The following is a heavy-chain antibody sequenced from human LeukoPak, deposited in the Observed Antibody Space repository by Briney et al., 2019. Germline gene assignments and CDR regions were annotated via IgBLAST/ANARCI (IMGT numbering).Heavy chain of an antibody. Sequence: ASVKVSCKASGYTFTSYGISWVRQAPGQGLEWMGWISTYNGNTNYAQKLQGRVTMTTDTSTSTAYMELRSLRSDDTAVYCCARDGDYGDYVDIWGQGTMVTVSS. J-gene: IGHJ3*02. CDR2: ISTYNGNT. CDR1: GYTFTSYG. CDR3: ARDGDYGDYVDI. D-gene: IGHD4-17*01. V-gene: IGHV1-18*01.